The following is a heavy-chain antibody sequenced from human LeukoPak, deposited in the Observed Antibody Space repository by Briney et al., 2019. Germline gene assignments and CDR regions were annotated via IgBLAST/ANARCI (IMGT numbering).Heavy chain of an antibody. CDR3: TTDGIAVA. CDR1: GFTFSNAW. D-gene: IGHD6-19*01. J-gene: IGHJ5*02. CDR2: IKSKTDYGTT. Sequence: SGGSLRLSCAASGFTFSNAWMSWVRQAPGKGLEWVGRIKSKTDYGTTDYAAPVKGRFTISRDDSKNTLYLQMNSLKTEDSAAYYCTTDGIAVAWGQGTLVTVSS. V-gene: IGHV3-15*01.